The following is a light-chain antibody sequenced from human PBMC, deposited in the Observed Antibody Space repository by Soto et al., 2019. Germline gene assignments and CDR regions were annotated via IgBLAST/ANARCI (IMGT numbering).Light chain of an antibody. J-gene: IGKJ3*01. Sequence: EIVLTQDPGTLSFSPGEGATVSRRVSQRINSKSLVWYQRKFGQAPRLRIYNTSSRATGIPDRFSGSGSGTDFTLSISRLEPEDFAVYYCQHYGGSFIVGPGTKVDFK. V-gene: IGKV3-20*01. CDR3: QHYGGSFI. CDR2: NTS. CDR1: QRINSKS.